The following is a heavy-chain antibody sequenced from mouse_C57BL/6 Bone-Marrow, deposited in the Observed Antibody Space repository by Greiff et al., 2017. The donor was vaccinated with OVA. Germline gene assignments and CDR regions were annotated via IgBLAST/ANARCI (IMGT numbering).Heavy chain of an antibody. CDR3: AGYYGSSSYYFDY. V-gene: IGHV1-72*01. D-gene: IGHD1-1*01. Sequence: QAQLKQPGAELVKPGASVKLSCKASGYTFTSYWMHWVKQRPGRGLEWIGRIDPNSGGTKYNEKFKSKATLTVDKPSSTAYMQLSSLTSEDSAVYYCAGYYGSSSYYFDYWGQGTTLTVSS. CDR1: GYTFTSYW. CDR2: IDPNSGGT. J-gene: IGHJ2*01.